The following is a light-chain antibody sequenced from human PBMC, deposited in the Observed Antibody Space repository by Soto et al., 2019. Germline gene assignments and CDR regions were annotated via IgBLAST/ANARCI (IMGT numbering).Light chain of an antibody. CDR3: QQYGGSQIT. J-gene: IGKJ5*01. CDR2: DAS. Sequence: EIVLTQSPGTLSLSPGERATLSCRASQIISNNYLAWYQQKPGRAPRLLIYDASSRATGIPDRFSGSGSGTDFTLTITRPEPEDFVIYYCQQYGGSQITFGQGTRLEIK. CDR1: QIISNNY. V-gene: IGKV3-20*01.